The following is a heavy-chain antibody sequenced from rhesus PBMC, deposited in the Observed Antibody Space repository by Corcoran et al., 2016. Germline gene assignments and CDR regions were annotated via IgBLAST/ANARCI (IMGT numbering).Heavy chain of an antibody. Sequence: EVQLVQSGAEVKKPGASVKISCKASGYTFTDYYLHWVRQAPGKGLELLGLVDPEDGEPINAQKFQDRVTITADTSTDTAYMELSSLRSEDTAVYYCATLLPGYSGSQIDYWGQGVLVTVSS. D-gene: IGHD6-25*01. J-gene: IGHJ4*01. CDR1: GYTFTDYY. CDR3: ATLLPGYSGSQIDY. V-gene: IGHV1-111*02. CDR2: VDPEDGEP.